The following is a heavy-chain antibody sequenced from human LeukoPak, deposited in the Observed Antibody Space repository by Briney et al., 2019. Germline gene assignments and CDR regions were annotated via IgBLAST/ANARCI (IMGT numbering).Heavy chain of an antibody. CDR3: AKHRLPVAGSPSKNPTAYFED. V-gene: IGHV3-23*01. D-gene: IGHD6-19*01. Sequence: GGSMRLSCAASGFTFTSHSMSWVRQAPGKGLEWVSAISSSGHVTFYADSVKGRFTVSRDQSQYTLFLHMSSLRADDTAVYYCAKHRLPVAGSPSKNPTAYFEDWGQGTLVTVSS. CDR1: GFTFTSHS. CDR2: ISSSGHVT. J-gene: IGHJ4*02.